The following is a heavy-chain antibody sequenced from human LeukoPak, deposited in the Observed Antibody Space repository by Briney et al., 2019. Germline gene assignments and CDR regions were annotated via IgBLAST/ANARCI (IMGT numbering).Heavy chain of an antibody. CDR1: GYSISSGYY. CDR2: IYHSGST. V-gene: IGHV4-38-2*02. D-gene: IGHD3-22*01. Sequence: PSETLSLTCTASGYSISSGYYWGWIRQPPGRGVECIGIIYHSGSTYYHPCTNSRVIISVDTSKNYFSLQLSSVTAADTAVYYCARDVELLQGYFDYWGRGPLTTVSS. J-gene: IGHJ4*02. CDR3: ARDVELLQGYFDY.